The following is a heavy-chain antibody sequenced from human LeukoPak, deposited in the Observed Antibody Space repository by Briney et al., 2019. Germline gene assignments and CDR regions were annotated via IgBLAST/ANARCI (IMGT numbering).Heavy chain of an antibody. D-gene: IGHD2-8*01. CDR2: IRYDGSNK. J-gene: IGHJ4*02. Sequence: PGGSLRLSCAASGFTFSSYGMHWVRQAPGKGLEWVAFIRYDGSNKYYADSVKGRFTISRDNSKNTLYLQMNGLRAEDTAVYYCARDHCTNGVCPGGFDYWGQGTLVTVSS. V-gene: IGHV3-30*02. CDR1: GFTFSSYG. CDR3: ARDHCTNGVCPGGFDY.